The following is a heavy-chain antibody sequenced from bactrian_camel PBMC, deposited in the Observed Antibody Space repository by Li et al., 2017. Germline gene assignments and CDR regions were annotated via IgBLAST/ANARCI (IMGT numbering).Heavy chain of an antibody. J-gene: IGHJ4*01. CDR2: IYSDGSNT. CDR1: GFTFSSYY. V-gene: IGHV3-2*01. D-gene: IGHD6*01. Sequence: QLVESGGGLVQPGESLRLSCAASGFTFSSYYMSWVRQAPGKGLEWVSSIYSDGSNTYYADSVKGRFTASRDNAKNTVYLQMNSLKSEDTALYYCATTRRLYGGPGLDYNYWGQGTQVTVS. CDR3: ATTRRLYGGPGLDYNY.